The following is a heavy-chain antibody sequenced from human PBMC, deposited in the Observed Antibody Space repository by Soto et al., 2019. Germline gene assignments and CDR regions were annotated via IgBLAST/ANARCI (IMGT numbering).Heavy chain of an antibody. Sequence: SETLSLTCAVYGGSFSGHSWTWIRQSPGKGLEWIGDINRSGRVNYSPSLKSRVTISLDTSKNQFSLTLSAVTAADTAMYYCSTRAYDTNGYYRFDPWGQGTLVTVSS. V-gene: IGHV4-34*01. D-gene: IGHD3-22*01. J-gene: IGHJ5*01. CDR1: GGSFSGHS. CDR2: INRSGRV. CDR3: STRAYDTNGYYRFDP.